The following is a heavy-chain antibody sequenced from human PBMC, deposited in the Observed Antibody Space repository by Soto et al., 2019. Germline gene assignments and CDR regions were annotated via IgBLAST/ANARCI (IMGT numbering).Heavy chain of an antibody. V-gene: IGHV3-33*01. CDR2: IWYDGSNK. Sequence: QVQLVESGGGVVQPGMSLRLSCAASGFTFSNYGLYWVRQAPGKGLEWVAVIWYDGSNKYYADSVKGRFTISRDNSNNTLYWKMNSLRAEDTAFYYWARENYYASGIYRTPLYGGQGPLVTVS. CDR1: GFTFSNYG. D-gene: IGHD3-10*01. J-gene: IGHJ4*02. CDR3: ARENYYASGIYRTPLY.